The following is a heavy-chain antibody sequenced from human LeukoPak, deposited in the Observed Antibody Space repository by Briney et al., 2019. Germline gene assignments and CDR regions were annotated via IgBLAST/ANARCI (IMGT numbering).Heavy chain of an antibody. D-gene: IGHD6-13*01. V-gene: IGHV1-8*01. J-gene: IGHJ6*03. CDR1: GYTFTSYD. CDR3: AKGIAAASYYYYYYMGV. CDR2: INPNSGNT. Sequence: ASVKVSCKASGYTFTSYDINWVRQATGQGLEWMGWINPNSGNTGYAQKFQGRVTMTRNTSISTAYMELSSLRSEDTAVYYCAKGIAAASYYYYYYMGVWGKGTTVTVSS.